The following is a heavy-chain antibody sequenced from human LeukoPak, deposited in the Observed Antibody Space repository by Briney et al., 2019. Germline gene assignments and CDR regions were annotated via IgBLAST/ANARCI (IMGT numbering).Heavy chain of an antibody. Sequence: PSETLSLTCTVSGGSISSSSYYWGWIRQPPGKGLEWIGNIYYSGSTYYNPSLKSRVTISVDTSKNQFSLKLSSVTAADTAVYYCANGYSYGRDWGQGTLVTVSS. D-gene: IGHD5-18*01. V-gene: IGHV4-39*07. CDR3: ANGYSYGRD. J-gene: IGHJ4*02. CDR2: IYYSGST. CDR1: GGSISSSSYY.